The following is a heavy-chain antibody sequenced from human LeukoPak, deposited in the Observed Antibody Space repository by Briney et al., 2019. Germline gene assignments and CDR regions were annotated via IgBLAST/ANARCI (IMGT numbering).Heavy chain of an antibody. Sequence: GGSLRLSCAASGFTISSYAMGWVRQAPGKGLEWVSAISGSGGSTYYADSVKGRFTISRDNSKNTLYLQMNSLRAEDTAVYYCAKDRWELDYYFDYWGQGTLVTVSS. J-gene: IGHJ4*02. CDR3: AKDRWELDYYFDY. V-gene: IGHV3-23*01. D-gene: IGHD1-26*01. CDR2: ISGSGGST. CDR1: GFTISSYA.